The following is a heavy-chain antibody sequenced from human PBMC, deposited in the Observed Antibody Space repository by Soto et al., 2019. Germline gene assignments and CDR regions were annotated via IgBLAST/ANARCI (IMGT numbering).Heavy chain of an antibody. V-gene: IGHV4-30-2*01. CDR1: GGSISSGGYS. Sequence: SETLSLTCAVSGGSISSGGYSWSWIRQPPGKGLEWIGYIYHSGSTYYNPSLKSRVTISVDRSKNQFSLRLSSVTAADTAVYYCARGGAFWSGYFGHYYYGMDVWGQGTTVTVSS. CDR2: IYHSGST. J-gene: IGHJ6*02. CDR3: ARGGAFWSGYFGHYYYGMDV. D-gene: IGHD3-3*01.